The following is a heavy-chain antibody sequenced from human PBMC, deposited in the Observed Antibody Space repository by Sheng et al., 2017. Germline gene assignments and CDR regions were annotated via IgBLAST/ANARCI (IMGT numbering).Heavy chain of an antibody. D-gene: IGHD2-15*01. CDR3: ARAQADLAANGY. J-gene: IGHJ4*02. CDR2: IYHSGST. CDR1: GYSISSGYY. Sequence: QVQLQESGPGLVKPSETLSLTCVVSGYSISSGYYWGWIRQPPGKGLEWIGSIYHSGSTYYNPSLKSRVTISVDTSKNQFSLKLSSVTAADTAVYYCARAQADLAANGYWGQGNPRSPSPQ. V-gene: IGHV4-38-2*01.